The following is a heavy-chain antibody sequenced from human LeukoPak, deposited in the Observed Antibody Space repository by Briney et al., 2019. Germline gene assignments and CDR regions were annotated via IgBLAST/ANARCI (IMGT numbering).Heavy chain of an antibody. Sequence: PGGFLRLSCAASGFTFSSYWMSWVRQAPGKGLEWAAHIKQDGSEKYYVDSVRGRFTISRDNAKNSLYLQMNSLSAEDTAVYYCARSVEAGYTDVWGKGTTVTISS. CDR1: GFTFSSYW. D-gene: IGHD3-10*01. CDR2: IKQDGSEK. J-gene: IGHJ6*03. V-gene: IGHV3-7*01. CDR3: ARSVEAGYTDV.